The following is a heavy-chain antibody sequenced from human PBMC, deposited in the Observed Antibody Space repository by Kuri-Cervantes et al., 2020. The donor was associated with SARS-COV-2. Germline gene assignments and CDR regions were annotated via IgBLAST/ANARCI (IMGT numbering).Heavy chain of an antibody. CDR3: ARKDYSSGHFDY. CDR2: IYYSGST. D-gene: IGHD6-19*01. CDR1: GGSISSGGYY. J-gene: IGHJ4*02. Sequence: SETLSLTCTVSGGSISSGGYYWSWIRQHPGRGLEWIGYIYYSGSTNYNPSLKGRVTISVDKSKNQFSLKLSFVTAADTAVYFCARKDYSSGHFDYWGQGTLVTVSS. V-gene: IGHV4-61*05.